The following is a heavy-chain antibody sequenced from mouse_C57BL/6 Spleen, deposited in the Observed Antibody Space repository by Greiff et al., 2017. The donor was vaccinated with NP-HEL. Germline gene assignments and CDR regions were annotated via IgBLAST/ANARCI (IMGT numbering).Heavy chain of an antibody. D-gene: IGHD2-3*01. CDR1: GFTFSSYA. J-gene: IGHJ2*01. CDR3: ARDYDGFKGTCYFDY. Sequence: EVQLVESGGGLVKPGGSLKLSCAASGFTFSSYAMSWVRQTPEKRLEWVATISDGGSYTYYPDNVKGRFTISRDNAKNNLYLQMSHLKSEDTAMYYCARDYDGFKGTCYFDYWGQGTTLTVSS. V-gene: IGHV5-4*01. CDR2: ISDGGSYT.